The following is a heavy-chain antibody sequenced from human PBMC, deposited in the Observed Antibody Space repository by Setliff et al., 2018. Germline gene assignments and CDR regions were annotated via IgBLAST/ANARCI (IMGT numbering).Heavy chain of an antibody. D-gene: IGHD3-3*01. CDR3: ARTDDYYNFYAY. V-gene: IGHV4-39*07. Sequence: PSETLSLTCTVSGASISSSSYYWAWIRQPPGRGLELIGSIFYGGSTYYNPSLKSRGTISIDASKNQFSLKLDSVTAADTAVYYCARTDDYYNFYAYWGQGTLVTVSS. CDR2: IFYGGST. CDR1: GASISSSSYY. J-gene: IGHJ4*02.